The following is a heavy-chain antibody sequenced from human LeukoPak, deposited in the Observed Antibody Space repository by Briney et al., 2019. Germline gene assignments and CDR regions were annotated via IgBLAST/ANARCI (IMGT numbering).Heavy chain of an antibody. CDR1: GFTFSSYG. CDR2: IWYDGSNK. Sequence: PGGSLRLSCAASGFTFSSYGMHWVRQAPGKGLEWVAVIWYDGSNKYYADSVKGRFTISRDNSKNTLYLQMNSLRAEDTAVYYCARDYYDSSGYYFYWGQGTLVTVSS. V-gene: IGHV3-33*01. D-gene: IGHD3-22*01. J-gene: IGHJ4*02. CDR3: ARDYYDSSGYYFY.